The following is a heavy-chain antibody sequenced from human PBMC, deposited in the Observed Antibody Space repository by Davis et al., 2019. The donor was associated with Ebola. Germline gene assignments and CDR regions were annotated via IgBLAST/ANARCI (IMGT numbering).Heavy chain of an antibody. V-gene: IGHV3-73*01. Sequence: GGSLRLSCAASGFTFSGSAMHWVRQASGKGLEWVGRIRSKANSYATAYAASVKGRFTISRDDSKNTAYLQMNSLKTEDTAVYYCTRLVVPAAISSYGMDVWGQGTTVTVSS. D-gene: IGHD2-2*01. CDR3: TRLVVPAAISSYGMDV. CDR2: IRSKANSYAT. CDR1: GFTFSGSA. J-gene: IGHJ6*02.